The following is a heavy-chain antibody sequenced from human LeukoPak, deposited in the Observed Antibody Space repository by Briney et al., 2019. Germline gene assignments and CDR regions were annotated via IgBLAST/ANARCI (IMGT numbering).Heavy chain of an antibody. V-gene: IGHV3-66*01. J-gene: IGHJ2*01. Sequence: AGGSLRLSCAASGFTFSSYAMSWVRQAPGKGLEWVSVIYSGGSTYYADSVKGRFTISRDNSKNTLYLQMNSLRAEDTAVYYCASYMTTVTTPPWYFDLWGRGTLVTVSS. CDR1: GFTFSSYA. D-gene: IGHD4-17*01. CDR3: ASYMTTVTTPPWYFDL. CDR2: IYSGGST.